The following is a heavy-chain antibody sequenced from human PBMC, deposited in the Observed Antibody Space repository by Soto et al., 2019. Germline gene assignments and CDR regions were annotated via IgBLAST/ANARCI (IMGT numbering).Heavy chain of an antibody. CDR2: ISGSGGST. Sequence: EVQLLESGGGLVQPGGSLRLSCAASGFTFSSYAMSWVHQAPGKGLEWVSAISGSGGSTYYADSVKGRFTISRDNSKNTLYLQMNSLRAEDTAGYYCAKVIAAAGTGYWFDPWGQGTLVTVSS. J-gene: IGHJ5*02. V-gene: IGHV3-23*01. CDR1: GFTFSSYA. CDR3: AKVIAAAGTGYWFDP. D-gene: IGHD6-13*01.